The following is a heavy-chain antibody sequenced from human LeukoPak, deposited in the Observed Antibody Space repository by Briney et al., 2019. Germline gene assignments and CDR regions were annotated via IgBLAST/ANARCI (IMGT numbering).Heavy chain of an antibody. V-gene: IGHV4-34*01. CDR3: ARAPIFGAGEYDY. CDR1: GGSFSGYY. J-gene: IGHJ4*02. Sequence: SETLSLTCAVYGGSFSGYYWSWIRPPPGKGLEWIGEINHSGSTNYNPSLKSRVTISVDTSKNQFSLKLSSVTAADTAVYYCARAPIFGAGEYDYWGQGTLVTVSS. CDR2: INHSGST. D-gene: IGHD3-3*01.